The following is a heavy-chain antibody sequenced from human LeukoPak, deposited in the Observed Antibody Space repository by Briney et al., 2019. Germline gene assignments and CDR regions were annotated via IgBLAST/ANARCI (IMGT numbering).Heavy chain of an antibody. J-gene: IGHJ4*02. V-gene: IGHV3-23*01. Sequence: GGSLGLSCVASGFTFSSDAMSWVRQAPGKRGEWGSAISGSGGSTYYADSVKGRFTISRDNSKNTLYLQMNSLRAEDTAVYYCAKDHSNWGSNHFDYWGQGTLVTVSS. CDR3: AKDHSNWGSNHFDY. D-gene: IGHD7-27*01. CDR2: ISGSGGST. CDR1: GFTFSSDA.